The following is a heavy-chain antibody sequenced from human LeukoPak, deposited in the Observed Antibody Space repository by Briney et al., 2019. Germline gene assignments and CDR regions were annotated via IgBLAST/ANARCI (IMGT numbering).Heavy chain of an antibody. D-gene: IGHD6-19*01. J-gene: IGHJ3*02. Sequence: GGSLRLSCAASGFTFSSYAMHWVRQAPGKGLEWVSSISSSSSYIYYADSVKGRFTISRDNAKNSLYLQMNSLRAEDTAVYYCARDPGSSGWPDAFDIWGQGTMVTVSS. CDR3: ARDPGSSGWPDAFDI. V-gene: IGHV3-21*01. CDR1: GFTFSSYA. CDR2: ISSSSSYI.